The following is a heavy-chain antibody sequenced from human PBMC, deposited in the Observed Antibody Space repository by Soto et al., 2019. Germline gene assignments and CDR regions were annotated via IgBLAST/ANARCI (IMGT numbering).Heavy chain of an antibody. CDR3: ARDRRIVGATTRYYYYGMDV. Sequence: GGSLRLSCAASGFTFSSYAMHWVRQTPGKGLEWVAVISYDGSNKYYADSVKGRFTISRDNSKNTLYLQMNSLRAEDTAVYYCARDRRIVGATTRYYYYGMDVWGQGTTVTVSS. J-gene: IGHJ6*02. CDR2: ISYDGSNK. V-gene: IGHV3-30-3*01. D-gene: IGHD1-26*01. CDR1: GFTFSSYA.